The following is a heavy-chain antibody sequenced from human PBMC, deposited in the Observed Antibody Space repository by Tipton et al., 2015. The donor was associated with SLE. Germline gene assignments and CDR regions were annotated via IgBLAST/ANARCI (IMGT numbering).Heavy chain of an antibody. J-gene: IGHJ4*02. V-gene: IGHV5-51*03. CDR3: AIPPPQGAPQWYFDY. D-gene: IGHD1-26*01. CDR2: IYPGDSDT. CDR1: GYSFTSYW. Sequence: QSGPEVKKPGESLKISCKGSGYSFTSYWIGWVRQMPGKGLEWMGIIYPGDSDTRYSPSFQGQVTISADKSISTAYLQWSSLKASATAMYYCAIPPPQGAPQWYFDYWGQGTLVTVSS.